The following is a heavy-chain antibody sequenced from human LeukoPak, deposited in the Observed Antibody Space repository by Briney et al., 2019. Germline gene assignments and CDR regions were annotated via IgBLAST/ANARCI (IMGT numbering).Heavy chain of an antibody. CDR1: GFTFSSYG. V-gene: IGHV3-30*03. CDR3: VRGNDYGGPHY. CDR2: ISYDGSNK. D-gene: IGHD4-23*01. J-gene: IGHJ4*02. Sequence: GGSLRLSCAASGFTFSSYGMHWVRQAPGKGLEWVAVISYDGSNKYYADSVKGRFTISRDNSKNTLYLQMNSLRAEDTAVYYCVRGNDYGGPHYWGQGTLVTVSS.